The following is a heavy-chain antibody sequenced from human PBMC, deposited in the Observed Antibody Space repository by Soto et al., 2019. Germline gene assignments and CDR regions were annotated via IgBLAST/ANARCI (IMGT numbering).Heavy chain of an antibody. CDR1: GFSLTTSGVG. CDR3: AHHPYYGVVSYSFDY. V-gene: IGHV2-5*02. J-gene: IGHJ4*02. Sequence: QITLKESGPTLVRPTQTLTLTCTFSGFSLTTSGVGVGWIRQPPGKALEWLAVIYWDDDKRYSSSLKSRLTITRDTSKNQVVLTMTNMDPVDTATYYCAHHPYYGVVSYSFDYWGQGTLVTVSS. CDR2: IYWDDDK. D-gene: IGHD3-10*01.